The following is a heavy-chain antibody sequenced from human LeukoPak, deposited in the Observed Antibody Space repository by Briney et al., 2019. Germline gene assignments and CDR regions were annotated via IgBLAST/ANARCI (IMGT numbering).Heavy chain of an antibody. Sequence: SETLSLTCSVSGGSIRSYYWSWTRQPPGKGLEWIGYIYYSGSTNYNHSLKSRVTISVDASKNQFSLRLSSVTAADTAVYYCASGSYSFYYMDVWGKGTTVTVSS. V-gene: IGHV4-59*01. CDR1: GGSIRSYY. CDR3: ASGSYSFYYMDV. CDR2: IYYSGST. J-gene: IGHJ6*03. D-gene: IGHD1-26*01.